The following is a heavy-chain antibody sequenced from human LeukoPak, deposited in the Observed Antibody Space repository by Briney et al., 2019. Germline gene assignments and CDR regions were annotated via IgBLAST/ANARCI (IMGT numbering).Heavy chain of an antibody. CDR2: IYSGGST. V-gene: IGHV3-53*01. D-gene: IGHD3-3*01. CDR3: AKDRFSIGSSSDY. CDR1: GFTVSSNY. J-gene: IGHJ4*02. Sequence: GGSLRLSCAASGFTVSSNYMSWVRQAPGKGLEWVSVIYSGGSTYYADSVKGRFTISRDNSKNTLYLQMNSLRAEDTAVYYCAKDRFSIGSSSDYWGQGTLVTVSS.